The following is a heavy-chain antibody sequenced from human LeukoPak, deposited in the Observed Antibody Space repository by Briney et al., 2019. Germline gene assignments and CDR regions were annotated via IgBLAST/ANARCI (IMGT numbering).Heavy chain of an antibody. CDR2: IYADGYT. V-gene: IGHV3-53*04. Sequence: PGGSLRLSCAASGISVSNDYMSWVRQAPGEGLEWVSAIYADGYTRDAASVKGRFSISRHNSKNTVYLQMDNLRPEDTAVYYCARDRRGEKDFDVWGPGTMVTVSS. J-gene: IGHJ3*01. CDR3: ARDRRGEKDFDV. CDR1: GISVSNDY.